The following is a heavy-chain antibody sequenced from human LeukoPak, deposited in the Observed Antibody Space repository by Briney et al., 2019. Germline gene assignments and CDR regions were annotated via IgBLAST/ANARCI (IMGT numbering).Heavy chain of an antibody. V-gene: IGHV1-8*02. CDR1: GYTFTSYD. J-gene: IGHJ4*02. CDR2: INPNSGGT. D-gene: IGHD3-22*01. CDR3: ARGGPDSPFAY. Sequence: ASVKVSCKASGYTFTSYDINWVRQATGQGLEWMGWINPNSGGTSYAQKFQGRVTMTRDMPMSTVHMELSSLRSEDTAVYYCARGGPDSPFAYWGQGTPVTVSS.